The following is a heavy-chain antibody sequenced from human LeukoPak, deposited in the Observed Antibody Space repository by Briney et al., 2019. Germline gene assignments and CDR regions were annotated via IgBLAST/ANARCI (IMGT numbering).Heavy chain of an antibody. CDR3: ARSSIVVVSILDY. V-gene: IGHV3-33*01. J-gene: IGHJ4*02. D-gene: IGHD2-2*01. CDR2: IWYDGNNK. CDR1: GFTFSSYG. Sequence: GSLRLSCAASGFTFSSYGMHWVRQAPGKGLEWVAGIWYDGNNKYYADSVKGRFTISRDNSKNTQYLQMGSLRAEDMAVYYCARSSIVVVSILDYWGQGTLVTVSS.